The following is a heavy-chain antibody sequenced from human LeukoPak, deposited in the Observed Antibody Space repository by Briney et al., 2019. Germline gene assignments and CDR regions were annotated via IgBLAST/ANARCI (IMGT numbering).Heavy chain of an antibody. Sequence: PSETLSLTCTVSGGSISSSSYYWGWIRQPPGKGLEWIGSIYYSGSTYYNPSLKSRVTISVDTSKNQFSLKLSSVTAADTAVYYCASQYYDFWSGCQPGNNWFDPWGQGTLVTVSS. CDR1: GGSISSSSYY. J-gene: IGHJ5*02. V-gene: IGHV4-39*07. CDR3: ASQYYDFWSGCQPGNNWFDP. D-gene: IGHD3-3*01. CDR2: IYYSGST.